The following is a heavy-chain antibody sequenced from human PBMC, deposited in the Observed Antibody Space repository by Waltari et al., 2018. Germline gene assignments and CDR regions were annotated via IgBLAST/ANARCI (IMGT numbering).Heavy chain of an antibody. CDR1: GGSISSSNW. CDR3: ARGRMFGELQNYWYFDL. CDR2: IYHSGST. Sequence: QVQLQESGPGLVKPSGTLSLTCAVSGGSISSSNWWSWVRQPPGKGLEWIGDIYHSGSTNYNPSLKSRVTISVDKSKNQFSLKLSSVTAADTAVYYCARGRMFGELQNYWYFDLWGRGTLVTVSS. V-gene: IGHV4-4*02. D-gene: IGHD3-10*02. J-gene: IGHJ2*01.